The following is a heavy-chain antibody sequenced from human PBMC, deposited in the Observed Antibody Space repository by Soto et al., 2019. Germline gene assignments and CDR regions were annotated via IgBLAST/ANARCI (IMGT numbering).Heavy chain of an antibody. CDR3: ARRHYDILTGYYRYYYMDV. CDR1: GFTFSSYS. CDR2: ISSSSSTI. D-gene: IGHD3-9*01. Sequence: GGSVRLSCAASGFTFSSYSMNWVRQAPGKGLEWVSYISSSSSTIYYADSVKGRFTISRDNAKNSLYLQMNSLRAEDTAVYYCARRHYDILTGYYRYYYMDVWGKGTTVTVSS. V-gene: IGHV3-48*01. J-gene: IGHJ6*03.